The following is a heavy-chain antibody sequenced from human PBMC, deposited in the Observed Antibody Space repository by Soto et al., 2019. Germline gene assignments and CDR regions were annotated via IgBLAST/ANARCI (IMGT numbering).Heavy chain of an antibody. CDR2: LDPTGRTT. V-gene: IGHV3-11*01. CDR1: GFTFSDYY. Sequence: SLRLSCAASGFTFSDYYMVWLRQAPGKGLDWISYLDPTGRTTYYADSVQGRFAISRDNANNFLYLQLDSLRPDDTAVYYCARSGRTSSSDSSGSEYFQYWGQGALVTVSS. D-gene: IGHD3-22*01. J-gene: IGHJ1*01. CDR3: ARSGRTSSSDSSGSEYFQY.